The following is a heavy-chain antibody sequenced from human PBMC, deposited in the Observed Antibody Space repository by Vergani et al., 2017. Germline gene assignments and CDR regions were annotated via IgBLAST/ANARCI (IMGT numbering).Heavy chain of an antibody. CDR3: ARSQERYYGSGSLVY. V-gene: IGHV3-33*01. Sequence: QVQLVESGGGVVQPGRSLRLSCTASGFTFGDYAMSWFRQAPGKGLEWVAVIWYDGSNKYYADSVKGRFTISRDNSKNTLYLQMNSLRAEDTAVYYCARSQERYYGSGSLVYWGQGTLVTVSS. CDR1: GFTFGDYA. J-gene: IGHJ4*02. D-gene: IGHD3-10*01. CDR2: IWYDGSNK.